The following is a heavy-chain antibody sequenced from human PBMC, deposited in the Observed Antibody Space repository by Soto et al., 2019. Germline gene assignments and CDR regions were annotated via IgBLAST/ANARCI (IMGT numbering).Heavy chain of an antibody. V-gene: IGHV4-34*01. CDR1: GGSFSGYY. Sequence: SETLSLTCAVYGGSFSGYYWTWIRQPPGKGLEWIGEINHSGSTNYKPSLRSRVTISVDTSKNQLSLKVNSVTAADTAVYYCARGRTLITGNSLDYWGQGTLVTVSS. D-gene: IGHD1-20*01. CDR3: ARGRTLITGNSLDY. J-gene: IGHJ4*02. CDR2: INHSGST.